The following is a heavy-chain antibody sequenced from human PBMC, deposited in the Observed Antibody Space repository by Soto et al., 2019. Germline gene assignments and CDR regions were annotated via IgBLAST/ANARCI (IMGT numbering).Heavy chain of an antibody. J-gene: IGHJ3*02. CDR1: GGTFSSYA. CDR3: ARESWAPPHDAFDI. Sequence: SVKVSCKASGGTFSSYAISWVRQAPGQGLEWMGGIIPIFGTANYAQKFQGRVTITADESTSTAYMELSSLRSEDTAVYYCARESWAPPHDAFDIWGQGTMVTVSS. CDR2: IIPIFGTA. V-gene: IGHV1-69*13. D-gene: IGHD7-27*01.